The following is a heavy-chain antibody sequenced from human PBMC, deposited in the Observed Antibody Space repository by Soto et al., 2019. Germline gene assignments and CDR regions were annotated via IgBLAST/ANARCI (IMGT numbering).Heavy chain of an antibody. CDR1: GVTFSSYT. J-gene: IGHJ4*02. Sequence: QVQLVQSGAEVKKPGSSVKVSCKASGVTFSSYTISWVRQAPGQGLEWMGRIIPILGIANYAQKFQGRVTITADKSTSTAYMELSSLRSEDTAMYYCAIEDYYCSGSYTQGYWGQGTLVTVSS. CDR3: AIEDYYCSGSYTQGY. CDR2: IIPILGIA. D-gene: IGHD3-10*01. V-gene: IGHV1-69*08.